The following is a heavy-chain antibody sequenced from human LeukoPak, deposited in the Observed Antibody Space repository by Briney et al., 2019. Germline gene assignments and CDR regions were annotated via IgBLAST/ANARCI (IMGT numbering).Heavy chain of an antibody. J-gene: IGHJ3*02. CDR1: GFTFSSYG. D-gene: IGHD5-18*01. Sequence: GRSLRLSCAASGFTFSSYGMHWVRQAPGKGLEWGAGIWYDGSNKYYADSVKGRFTISRDNSKNTLYLQMTSLRAEYTAVYYSARDADTASAFDIWGQGRMVTVSS. CDR2: IWYDGSNK. V-gene: IGHV3-33*01. CDR3: ARDADTASAFDI.